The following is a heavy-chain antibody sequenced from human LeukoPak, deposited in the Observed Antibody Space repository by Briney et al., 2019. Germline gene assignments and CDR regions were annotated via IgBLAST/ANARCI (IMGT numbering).Heavy chain of an antibody. CDR3: AKDISYGYGQHSVYYFDY. V-gene: IGHV3-9*01. CDR2: ISWNSGSI. Sequence: PGGSLRLSCAASGFTFDDYAMHWVRQAPGKGLEWVSGISWNSGSIGYADSVKGRFTISRDNAKNSLYLQMNSLRAEDTALYYCAKDISYGYGQHSVYYFDYWGQGTLVTVSS. CDR1: GFTFDDYA. J-gene: IGHJ4*02. D-gene: IGHD5-18*01.